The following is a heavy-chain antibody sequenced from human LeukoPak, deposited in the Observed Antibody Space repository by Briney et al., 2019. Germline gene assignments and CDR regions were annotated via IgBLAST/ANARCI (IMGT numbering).Heavy chain of an antibody. Sequence: GESLKISCKGSGYSFTSYWIGWVRQMPGKGLEWMGIIYPGDSDTRYSPSFQGQVTISADKSISTAYLQWSSLKASDTAMYYCARLLGYGSGSYSRSNWFDPWGQGTLVTVSS. J-gene: IGHJ5*02. CDR1: GYSFTSYW. CDR2: IYPGDSDT. CDR3: ARLLGYGSGSYSRSNWFDP. V-gene: IGHV5-51*01. D-gene: IGHD3-10*01.